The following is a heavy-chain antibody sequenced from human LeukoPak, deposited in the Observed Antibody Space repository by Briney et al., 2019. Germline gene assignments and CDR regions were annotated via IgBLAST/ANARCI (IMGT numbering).Heavy chain of an antibody. J-gene: IGHJ4*02. Sequence: PGGSLRLSCVVSGFTLSDYGIHWLPQAPGRGRQWVAFIPFDGSHKYYADSVEGRFTISRDASKNTLYLQMNSLTVEDAAVYFCSKDFGPWGVGATPHYWGQGTLVAVSS. D-gene: IGHD1-26*01. CDR3: SKDFGPWGVGATPHY. V-gene: IGHV3-30*02. CDR2: IPFDGSHK. CDR1: GFTLSDYG.